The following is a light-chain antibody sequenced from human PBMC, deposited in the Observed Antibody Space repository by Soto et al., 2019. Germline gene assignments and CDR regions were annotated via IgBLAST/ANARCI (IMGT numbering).Light chain of an antibody. CDR3: AAWDDSLNGYV. CDR1: SANIGTES. CDR2: SYN. V-gene: IGLV1-44*01. Sequence: QSVLTQPPSTSGTPGQRVTISCAGSSANIGTESVNWYQQLPGTAPKLLIYSYNQRPSGVPDRFSGSKSGTSASLAISGLQSEDEADYICAAWDDSLNGYVFXLGTKLTVL. J-gene: IGLJ1*01.